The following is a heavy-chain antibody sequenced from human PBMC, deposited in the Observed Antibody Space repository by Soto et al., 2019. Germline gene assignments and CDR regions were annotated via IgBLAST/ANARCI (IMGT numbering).Heavy chain of an antibody. J-gene: IGHJ4*02. V-gene: IGHV3-23*01. CDR3: AKADGEQWLIPHLDN. Sequence: EVQLLESGGGVVQPGGSLRLSCVASGFNFKKFAMAWVRQAPGEGLEWVSGISCCGGSTSYADSVKGRVSTARDDSKNTVSLQMHGLRVEDTSQYFCAKADGEQWLIPHLDNWGQGTLVTVS. CDR1: GFNFKKFA. CDR2: ISCCGGST. D-gene: IGHD6-19*01.